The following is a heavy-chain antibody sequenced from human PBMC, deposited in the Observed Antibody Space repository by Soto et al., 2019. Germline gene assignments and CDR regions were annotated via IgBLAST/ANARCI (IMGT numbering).Heavy chain of an antibody. CDR2: IYWDDDT. CDR3: AHAFGGTSWPNDAFDV. CDR1: GFSFSADGVG. Sequence: SGPTLVNPTQTLTLTCIFAGFSFSADGVGVGWIRQPPGKALEWLALIYWDDDTRYRPSLKSRLTITKDSSKNQVVLTMTNMDPLDTATYYCAHAFGGTSWPNDAFDVWGQGTVVTVSS. D-gene: IGHD3-16*01. V-gene: IGHV2-5*02. J-gene: IGHJ3*01.